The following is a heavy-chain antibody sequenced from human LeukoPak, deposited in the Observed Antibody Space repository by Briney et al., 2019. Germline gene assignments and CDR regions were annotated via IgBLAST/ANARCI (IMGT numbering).Heavy chain of an antibody. Sequence: EASVKVSCKASGGTFSSYDISWVRRAPGQGLEWMGGIMPMFGKTNYAQKFQGRVTITADKSTSTAYMELSSLRSEDTAVYYCARSLFRFLEWSYRSYYYYYMDVWGKGTTVTVSS. D-gene: IGHD3-3*01. CDR3: ARSLFRFLEWSYRSYYYYYMDV. CDR1: GGTFSSYD. J-gene: IGHJ6*03. CDR2: IMPMFGKT. V-gene: IGHV1-69*06.